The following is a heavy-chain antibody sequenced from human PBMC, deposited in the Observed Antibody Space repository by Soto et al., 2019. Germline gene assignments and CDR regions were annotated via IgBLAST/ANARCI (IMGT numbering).Heavy chain of an antibody. Sequence: EVQLVESGGGLVQPGGSLRLSCAASGFTFSSYWMSWVRQAPGKGLEWVANIKQDGSEEYYVDSVKGRFTISRDNAKNSLYLQMNSLRVDDTAVYYCARVIVNRWFDYWGQGTLVTVSS. J-gene: IGHJ4*02. CDR3: ARVIVNRWFDY. CDR1: GFTFSSYW. V-gene: IGHV3-7*03. D-gene: IGHD2-21*01. CDR2: IKQDGSEE.